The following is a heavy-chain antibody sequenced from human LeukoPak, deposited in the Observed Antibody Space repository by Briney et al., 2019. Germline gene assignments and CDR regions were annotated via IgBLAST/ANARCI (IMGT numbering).Heavy chain of an antibody. CDR2: IYPGDSDT. D-gene: IGHD6-13*01. J-gene: IGHJ6*03. CDR1: GFSFANYW. CDR3: ARLRKQQLVIAYYYYMDV. V-gene: IGHV5-51*01. Sequence: GESLKISCRGSGFSFANYWIGWVRQMPGKGLERMGIIYPGDSDTSYSPSFQGQVTISAGKSTSTAYLQLSSLDASDTAIYYCARLRKQQLVIAYYYYMDVWGTRTTVTVSS.